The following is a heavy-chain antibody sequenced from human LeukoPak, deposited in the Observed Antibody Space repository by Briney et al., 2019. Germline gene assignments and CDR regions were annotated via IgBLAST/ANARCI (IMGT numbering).Heavy chain of an antibody. CDR2: INSDGSAT. J-gene: IGHJ4*02. Sequence: GGSLRLACVASGFTFSRYWMQWVRQAPGKGLVWVSRINSDGSATSYADSVKGRFTSSRDNAKNTLYLQMNSLRAEDTAVYYCAREEYSGSLYWGQGTLVTVSS. V-gene: IGHV3-74*01. D-gene: IGHD1-26*01. CDR1: GFTFSRYW. CDR3: AREEYSGSLY.